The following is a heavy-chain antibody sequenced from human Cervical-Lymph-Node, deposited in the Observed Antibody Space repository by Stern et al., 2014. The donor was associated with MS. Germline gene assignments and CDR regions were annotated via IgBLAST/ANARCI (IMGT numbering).Heavy chain of an antibody. CDR2: IYPGDSDT. CDR1: GYRFTRSW. Sequence: EVQLVESGAEEKKPGESLKISCKGSGYRFTRSWSGWVRQMLGNGLECMGIIYPGDSDTRYSPSFQGQVTISADKSISTAYLQWSSLKASDTAMYYCARGSTKEGFDPWGQGTLVTVSS. V-gene: IGHV5-51*01. D-gene: IGHD3-10*01. J-gene: IGHJ5*02. CDR3: ARGSTKEGFDP.